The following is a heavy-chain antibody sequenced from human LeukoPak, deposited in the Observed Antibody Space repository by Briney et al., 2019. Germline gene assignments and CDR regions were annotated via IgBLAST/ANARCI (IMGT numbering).Heavy chain of an antibody. J-gene: IGHJ3*02. V-gene: IGHV3-74*01. Sequence: PGGSLRLSCAASGFAFSTYWMHWVRQVPGKGLVWVSRINSDGSNTTYADSVKGRFTISRDNANNTLYLQMNSLRAEDTAVYYCARHLTFDIWGQGTMVTVSS. CDR3: ARHLTFDI. CDR2: INSDGSNT. CDR1: GFAFSTYW.